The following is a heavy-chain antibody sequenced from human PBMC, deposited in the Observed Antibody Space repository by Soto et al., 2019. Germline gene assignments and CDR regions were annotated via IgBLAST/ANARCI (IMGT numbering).Heavy chain of an antibody. D-gene: IGHD4-17*01. V-gene: IGHV5-51*01. Sequence: GESLKISCKGSGYSFTGYWIGWVRQMPGKGLEWMGIIYPGDSDTRYSPSFQGQVTISADKSISTAYLQWSSLKASDTAMYYCASTTVTTDDAFDIWGQGTMVTVSS. CDR3: ASTTVTTDDAFDI. CDR1: GYSFTGYW. J-gene: IGHJ3*02. CDR2: IYPGDSDT.